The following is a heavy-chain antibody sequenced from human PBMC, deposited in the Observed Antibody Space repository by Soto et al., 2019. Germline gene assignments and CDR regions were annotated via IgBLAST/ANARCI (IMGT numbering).Heavy chain of an antibody. D-gene: IGHD3-9*01. Sequence: EVQLLESGGGLVQPGGSLRLSCAASGFTFSSYAMSWVRQAPGKGLECVSSISGGGSTYYADSVKGRFTISRDNSKNTLYLQMNSLRAEDTAVYYCAKDGDILSGYPEYFQHWGQGTLVTVSS. V-gene: IGHV3-23*01. J-gene: IGHJ1*01. CDR1: GFTFSSYA. CDR3: AKDGDILSGYPEYFQH. CDR2: ISGGGST.